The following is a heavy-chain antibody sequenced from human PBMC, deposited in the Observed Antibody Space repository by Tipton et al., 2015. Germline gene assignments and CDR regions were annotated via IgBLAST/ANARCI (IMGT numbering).Heavy chain of an antibody. Sequence: LRLSCAASGFDFSAFGMHWVRQAPGKGLEWIGNIYHTGSSYSDLSLKSRVTLSVDTSKNQFSLRLASVTAADTAVYYCARNRLVAVGNHYYYYGMDVWGQGTTVTVSS. J-gene: IGHJ6*02. CDR2: IYHTGSS. CDR1: GFDFSAFG. D-gene: IGHD6-19*01. V-gene: IGHV4-38-2*01. CDR3: ARNRLVAVGNHYYYYGMDV.